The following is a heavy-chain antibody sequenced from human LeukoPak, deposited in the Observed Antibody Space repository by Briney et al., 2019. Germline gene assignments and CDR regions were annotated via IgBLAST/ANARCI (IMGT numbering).Heavy chain of an antibody. J-gene: IGHJ6*03. CDR1: GFTFENSW. V-gene: IGHV3-53*01. CDR2: IYSGGST. Sequence: QSGGSLRLSCAASGFTFENSWMTWVRQAPGKGLEWVSVIYSGGSTYYADSVKGRFTISRDNSKNALYLQMNSLRAEDTAVYYCAREVGYNYGPYYYYMDVWGKGTTVTISS. D-gene: IGHD5-18*01. CDR3: AREVGYNYGPYYYYMDV.